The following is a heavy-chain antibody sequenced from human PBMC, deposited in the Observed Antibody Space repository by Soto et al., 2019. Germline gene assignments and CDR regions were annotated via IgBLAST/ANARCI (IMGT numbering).Heavy chain of an antibody. CDR1: GFTLSDHY. CDR2: SRNKANSYTT. V-gene: IGHV3-72*01. CDR3: ARSGGMDV. Sequence: EVQLVESGGGLVQPGGSLRLSSAASGFTLSDHYMDWVRQAPGKGLEWVGRSRNKANSYTTEYAASVKGRFTISRDDSKNSLYLQMNSLKTEDTAVYYCARSGGMDVWGQGTTVTVSS. D-gene: IGHD3-3*01. J-gene: IGHJ6*02.